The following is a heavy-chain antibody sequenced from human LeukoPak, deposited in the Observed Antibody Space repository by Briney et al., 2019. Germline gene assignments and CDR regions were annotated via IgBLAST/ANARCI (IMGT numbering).Heavy chain of an antibody. J-gene: IGHJ3*02. CDR2: IYNRGST. Sequence: SETLSLTSTVSGGSISSYYWSWIRQPPGKGLEWIGYIYNRGSTNYNPSLKSRVTISVDTSKNQFSLKLRSVTAADTAVYYCARDRPGIAVAGDAFDIWGQGTMVTVSS. D-gene: IGHD6-19*01. CDR3: ARDRPGIAVAGDAFDI. CDR1: GGSISSYY. V-gene: IGHV4-59*01.